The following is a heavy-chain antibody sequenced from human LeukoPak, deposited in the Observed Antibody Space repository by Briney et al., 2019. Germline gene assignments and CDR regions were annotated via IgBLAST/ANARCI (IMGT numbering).Heavy chain of an antibody. CDR3: VRGLIREGYYFDY. D-gene: IGHD2-21*01. V-gene: IGHV3-30*09. J-gene: IGHJ4*02. Sequence: GGSLRLSCAASGFTFSTYAMHWARQAPGKGLEWVAVISYDGRNKHCADSVKGRFAITRDNSNNMLYLQMNSLRAEDTAVYYWVRGLIREGYYFDYWGQGTLVTVSS. CDR2: ISYDGRNK. CDR1: GFTFSTYA.